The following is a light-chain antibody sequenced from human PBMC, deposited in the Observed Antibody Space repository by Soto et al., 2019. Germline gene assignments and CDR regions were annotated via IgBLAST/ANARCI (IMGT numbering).Light chain of an antibody. CDR2: DDN. J-gene: IGLJ2*01. V-gene: IGLV3-21*02. CDR1: KIGTKS. CDR3: QVWDRTTDFVA. Sequence: SYELTQAPSVSVAPGQTTRFTCGGDKIGTKSVHWHQQKPGQAPVLVVYDDNDRPSGIPERFSGSKSGNTVTLTISRVEAGDEADYYCQVWDRTTDFVAFGGGTKLTVL.